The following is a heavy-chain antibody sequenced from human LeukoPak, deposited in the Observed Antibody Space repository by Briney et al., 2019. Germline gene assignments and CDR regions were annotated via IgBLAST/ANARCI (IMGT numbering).Heavy chain of an antibody. Sequence: TSETLSLTCTVSGGSISSYYWSWIRQPPGKGLEWIGEINHSGSTNYNPSPKSRVTISVDTSKNQFSLKLSSVTAADTAVYYCARHKFVVPAAPDYWGQGTLVTVSS. CDR1: GGSISSYY. V-gene: IGHV4-34*01. CDR3: ARHKFVVPAAPDY. CDR2: INHSGST. J-gene: IGHJ4*02. D-gene: IGHD2-2*01.